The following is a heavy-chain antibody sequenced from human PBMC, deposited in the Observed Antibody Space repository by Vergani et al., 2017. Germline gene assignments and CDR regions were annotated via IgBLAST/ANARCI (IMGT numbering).Heavy chain of an antibody. J-gene: IGHJ5*02. CDR1: GSSISSGDYY. D-gene: IGHD3-22*01. Sequence: QVQLQESGPGLVKPSQTLSLTCTVSGSSISSGDYYWSWIRQPPGKGLEWIGYIYYSGSTYYNPSLKSRVTISVDTSKNQFSLKLSSVTAADTAVYYCARWAWGITMIPSGGFDPWGQGTLVTVSS. V-gene: IGHV4-30-4*08. CDR3: ARWAWGITMIPSGGFDP. CDR2: IYYSGST.